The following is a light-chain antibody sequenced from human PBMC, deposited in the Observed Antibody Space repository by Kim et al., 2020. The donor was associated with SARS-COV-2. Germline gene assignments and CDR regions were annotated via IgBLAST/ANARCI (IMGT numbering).Light chain of an antibody. CDR3: CSRDISGNHYL. Sequence: ALGQTIRITCQGDSLTNYFAGWYQQKPGQAPVLVIYGKNNRPSGIPDRFSGSISGTPASLTITGTQAEDEADYYCCSRDISGNHYLFGPGTKVTVL. J-gene: IGLJ1*01. CDR1: SLTNYF. CDR2: GKN. V-gene: IGLV3-19*01.